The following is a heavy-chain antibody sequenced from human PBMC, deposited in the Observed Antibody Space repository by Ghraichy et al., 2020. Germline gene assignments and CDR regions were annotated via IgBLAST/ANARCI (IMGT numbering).Heavy chain of an antibody. Sequence: SETLSLTCAVYGGSFSGYYWSWIRQPPGKGLEWIGEINHSGSTNYNPSLKSRVTISVDTSKNQFSLKLSSVTAADTAVYYCARGLPGSYVDYWGQGTLVTVSS. CDR2: INHSGST. V-gene: IGHV4-34*01. J-gene: IGHJ4*02. CDR1: GGSFSGYY. CDR3: ARGLPGSYVDY.